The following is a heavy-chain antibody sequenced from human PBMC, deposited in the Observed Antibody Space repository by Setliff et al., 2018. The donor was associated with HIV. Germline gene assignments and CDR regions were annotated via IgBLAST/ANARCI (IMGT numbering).Heavy chain of an antibody. CDR3: ARAPPGIQNDAFDI. J-gene: IGHJ3*02. CDR2: IYTNGYT. CDR1: GGSISSDNYY. Sequence: SETLSLTCTVSGGSISSDNYYWTWIRQSAGKGLEWIGHIYTNGYTNYNPSLKSRVTISFDTSQNQFSLKLSSATAADTAVFYCARAPPGIQNDAFDIWGQGAMVTVSS. V-gene: IGHV4-61*09.